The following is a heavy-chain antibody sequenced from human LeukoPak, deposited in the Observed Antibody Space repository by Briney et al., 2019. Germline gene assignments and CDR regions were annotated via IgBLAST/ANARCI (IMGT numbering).Heavy chain of an antibody. D-gene: IGHD4-17*01. V-gene: IGHV3-23*01. Sequence: GGSLRLSCAASGFTFSSYAMTWVRQAPGKGLEWVSGISDTGRSTYYADSVKGRFTISRSNSKSTLYLQMNRLRDEDTAVYYCAKVLRGLAYYGDYRDWGQGTLVTVSS. CDR3: AKVLRGLAYYGDYRD. CDR2: ISDTGRST. CDR1: GFTFSSYA. J-gene: IGHJ4*02.